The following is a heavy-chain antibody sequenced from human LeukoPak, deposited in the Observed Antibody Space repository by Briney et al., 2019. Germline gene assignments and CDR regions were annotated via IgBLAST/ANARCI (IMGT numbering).Heavy chain of an antibody. CDR2: ISAYNGDT. CDR1: GYTFTNYG. Sequence: ASVKVSCKTSGYTFTNYGISWVRQAPGQGLEWMGWISAYNGDTNYAQNLQGRVTMTTDTSTSTAYMELRSLRSDDTAVYYCARADILASIVYWFDPWGQGTLVTVSS. D-gene: IGHD3-9*01. CDR3: ARADILASIVYWFDP. J-gene: IGHJ5*02. V-gene: IGHV1-18*01.